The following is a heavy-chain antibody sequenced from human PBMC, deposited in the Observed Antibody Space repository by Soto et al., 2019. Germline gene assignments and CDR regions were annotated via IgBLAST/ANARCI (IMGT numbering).Heavy chain of an antibody. V-gene: IGHV4-61*08. CDR3: ARIPVDTAMIYWLDP. D-gene: IGHD5-18*01. J-gene: IGHJ5*02. CDR2: IYYLGNT. Sequence: PSATLSITCTVSGGSVSSGDYYWSWIRQPPGKGLEWIGNIYYLGNTNYNPSLKRRVTVSLDTSKNLFSLRLTSVTAADTAVYYCARIPVDTAMIYWLDPWGQGTLVTVSS. CDR1: GGSVSSGDYY.